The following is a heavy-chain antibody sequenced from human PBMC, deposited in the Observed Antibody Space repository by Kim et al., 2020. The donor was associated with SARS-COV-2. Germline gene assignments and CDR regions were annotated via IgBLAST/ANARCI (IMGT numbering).Heavy chain of an antibody. CDR3: ARARRDGYNYYYYYYYMDA. CDR2: IGTAGDT. CDR1: GFTFSSYD. V-gene: IGHV3-13*01. D-gene: IGHD5-12*01. J-gene: IGHJ6*03. Sequence: GGSLRLSCAASGFTFSSYDMHWVRQATGKGLEWVSAIGTAGDTYYPGSVKSRFTISRENAKNSLYLQMNSLRAGDTAVYYCARARRDGYNYYYYYYYMDAWGKGTTVTAS.